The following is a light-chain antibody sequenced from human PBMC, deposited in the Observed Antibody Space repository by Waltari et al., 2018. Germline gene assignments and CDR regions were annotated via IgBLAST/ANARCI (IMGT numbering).Light chain of an antibody. V-gene: IGLV5-45*02. Sequence: QAVLTQPSSLSASPGASASLTCTLRSDINVGTYRIYWYQQKPGSPPQYLLKYKSDSDKQQGSGVPSRFSGSKDASANAGILLISGLQSEDEADYYCMIWHGSARDVIFGGGTRLTVL. J-gene: IGLJ2*01. CDR1: SDINVGTYR. CDR2: YKSDSDK. CDR3: MIWHGSARDVI.